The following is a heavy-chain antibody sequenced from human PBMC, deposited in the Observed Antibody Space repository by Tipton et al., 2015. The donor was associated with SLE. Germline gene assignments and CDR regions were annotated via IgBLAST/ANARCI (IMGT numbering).Heavy chain of an antibody. Sequence: TLSLTCAVHDGSLSNYYWSWFRQPPGKGLEWIGEIDHFGNTNYNPSLKSRVTVSVDTSKNQFSLKLSSVTAADTAVYYCARVSGGIAYMDVWGKGTTVTFSS. CDR2: IDHFGNT. D-gene: IGHD6-13*01. V-gene: IGHV4-34*01. CDR3: ARVSGGIAYMDV. J-gene: IGHJ6*03. CDR1: DGSLSNYY.